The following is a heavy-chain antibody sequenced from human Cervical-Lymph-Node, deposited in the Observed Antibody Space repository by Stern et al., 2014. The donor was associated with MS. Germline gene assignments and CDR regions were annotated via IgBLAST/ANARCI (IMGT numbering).Heavy chain of an antibody. CDR3: ARGASWELLS. CDR1: GGSISSGSSY. CDR2: IYPSGST. Sequence: QVQLKESGTGLVKPSQPLSLTCTVSGGSISSGSSYWSWIRQPAGKGLDGFGCIYPSGSTNYTPSLKSRVTISVDPSKTQFPRKLSSVTAADTAVYYCARGASWELLSWGQGTLVTVSS. D-gene: IGHD1-26*01. J-gene: IGHJ4*02. V-gene: IGHV4-61*02.